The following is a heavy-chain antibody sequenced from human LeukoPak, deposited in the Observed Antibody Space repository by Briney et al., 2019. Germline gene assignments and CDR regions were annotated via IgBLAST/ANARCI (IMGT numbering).Heavy chain of an antibody. CDR1: GSTFSNYV. CDR3: ARRLGDY. Sequence: GRSLRLSCAASGSTFSNYVMNWVRQAPGKGLEWVSAVTGTGNTYYADSVKGRFTISRDNSKNMVYLQMNSLSADDTAVYHCARRLGDYWGQGTLVTVSS. V-gene: IGHV3-23*01. J-gene: IGHJ4*02. CDR2: VTGTGNT.